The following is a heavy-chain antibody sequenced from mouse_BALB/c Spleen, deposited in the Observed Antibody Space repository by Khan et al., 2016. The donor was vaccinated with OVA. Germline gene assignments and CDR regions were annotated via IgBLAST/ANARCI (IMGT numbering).Heavy chain of an antibody. V-gene: IGHV1-7*01. J-gene: IGHJ2*01. CDR3: TRDRIDY. CDR1: GYTFINYW. Sequence: QIQLVQSGAELAKPGASVKMSCKASGYTFINYWMHWVKQRPGQGLEWIGYINPTSGYTDYNEKFKDRATLSADRSSSTAYMQLSSLTSEDSAVYYCTRDRIDYWGQGTTLTVSS. CDR2: INPTSGYT.